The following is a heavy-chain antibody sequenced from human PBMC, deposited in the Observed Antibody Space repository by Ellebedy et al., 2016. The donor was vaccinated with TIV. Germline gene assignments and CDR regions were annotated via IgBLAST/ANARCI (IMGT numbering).Heavy chain of an antibody. J-gene: IGHJ5*02. CDR3: ARGHNWFDL. CDR2: IYYTGST. V-gene: IGHV4-31*03. CDR1: GGSLSRTSYY. Sequence: SETLSLXXNVSGGSLSRTSYYWNWIRQHPGKGLEWIGYIYYTGSTYYNPSLRSRVTISLDTSKNHFSLRLTSVMAADAAVYYCARGHNWFDLWGQGTLVIVSS.